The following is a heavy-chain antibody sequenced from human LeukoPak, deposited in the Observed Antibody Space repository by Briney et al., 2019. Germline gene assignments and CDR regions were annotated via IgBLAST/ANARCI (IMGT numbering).Heavy chain of an antibody. CDR2: INPNSGGT. V-gene: IGHV1-2*02. J-gene: IGHJ5*02. CDR1: EYTFTGYY. Sequence: GASVKVSCKSSEYTFTGYYVHWVRQAPGQGLEWMGWINPNSGGTNYAQKFQGRVTMTRDTSICTAYMELSRLRSDDTAVYYCARDLVYESSGYWFDPWGQGTLVTVSS. CDR3: ARDLVYESSGYWFDP. D-gene: IGHD3-22*01.